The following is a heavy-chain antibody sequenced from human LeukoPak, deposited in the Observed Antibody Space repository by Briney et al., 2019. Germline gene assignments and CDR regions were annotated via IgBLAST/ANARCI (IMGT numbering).Heavy chain of an antibody. V-gene: IGHV4-39*07. Sequence: PSETLSLTCTVSGGSISSGSYYWSWIRQPAGKGLEWIGSMYYSGSAYYNPSLKSRVTISVDTSNNDLSLKVTSVTAADTAGYYCARAPWAYGNYVHAFDIWGQGTMVTVSS. CDR1: GGSISSGSYY. D-gene: IGHD4-11*01. CDR2: MYYSGSA. J-gene: IGHJ3*02. CDR3: ARAPWAYGNYVHAFDI.